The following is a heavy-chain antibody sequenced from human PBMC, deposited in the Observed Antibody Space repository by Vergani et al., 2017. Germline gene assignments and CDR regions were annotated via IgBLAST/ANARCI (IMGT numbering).Heavy chain of an antibody. J-gene: IGHJ6*02. V-gene: IGHV4-39*02. CDR1: GGSISSSSYY. D-gene: IGHD2-21*02. CDR3: ARDLAYCGGDCYPYYYVMDV. Sequence: QLQLQESGPGLVKPSETLSLTCTVSGGSISSSSYYWGWIRQPPGTGLEWVGSIYYSGSTYYNPSLKSRVTISVDTSKNQFSLKLSSVTAADTAVYYCARDLAYCGGDCYPYYYVMDVWGQGTTVTVSS. CDR2: IYYSGST.